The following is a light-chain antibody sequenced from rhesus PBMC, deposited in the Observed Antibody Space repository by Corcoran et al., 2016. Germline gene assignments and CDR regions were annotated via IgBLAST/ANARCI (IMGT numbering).Light chain of an antibody. Sequence: DIQMTQSPSSLSASVGDTVTITCRASQSISNWLDWYQQKPGKAPKLLFYKASTLQSGVPSRFSGIGSGTYFTLTINSLQPEDFTTYYCLKYGSSPLTFGGGTKVELK. J-gene: IGKJ4*01. CDR3: LKYGSSPLT. V-gene: IGKV1-22*01. CDR1: QSISNW. CDR2: KAS.